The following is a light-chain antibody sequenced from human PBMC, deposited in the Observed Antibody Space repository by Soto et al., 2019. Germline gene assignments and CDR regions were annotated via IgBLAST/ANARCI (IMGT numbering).Light chain of an antibody. CDR2: DAS. J-gene: IGKJ4*01. Sequence: EIGMTQSPSTLSVSPGESVTLSCGASQSAIRNLAWYQQKPGQTPRLLIYDASTRATGIPARFSGSGSGTEFTLTISSLLSEDFAVYYCHQYYKWPLTFGGGTKVDIK. CDR1: QSAIRN. V-gene: IGKV3-15*01. CDR3: HQYYKWPLT.